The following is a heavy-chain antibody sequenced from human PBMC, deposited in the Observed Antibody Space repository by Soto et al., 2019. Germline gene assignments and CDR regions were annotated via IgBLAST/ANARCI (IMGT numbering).Heavy chain of an antibody. D-gene: IGHD2-2*01. CDR1: GFTFSSYG. CDR2: ISYDGSNK. V-gene: IGHV3-30*18. CDR3: AKDLGDIVVVPAAMEFDP. Sequence: GGSLRLSCAASGFTFSSYGMHWVRQAPGKGLEWVAVISYDGSNKYYADSVKGRFTISRDNSKNTLYLQMNSLRAEDTAVYYCAKDLGDIVVVPAAMEFDPWGQGTLVTVSS. J-gene: IGHJ5*02.